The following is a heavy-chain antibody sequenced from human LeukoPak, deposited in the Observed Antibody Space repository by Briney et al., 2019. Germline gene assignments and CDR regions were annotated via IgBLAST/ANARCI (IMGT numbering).Heavy chain of an antibody. CDR3: ARTRNGGSFDY. CDR1: GGSVSSGGYS. CDR2: IYHSGST. Sequence: SKTLSLTCTVSGGSVSSGGYSWSWIRQPPGTGLEWIGYIYHSGSTYYNPSLKSRVTISVDRSKNQFSLKLSSVTAADTAVYYCARTRNGGSFDYWGQGTLVTVSS. J-gene: IGHJ4*02. V-gene: IGHV4-30-2*01. D-gene: IGHD4-23*01.